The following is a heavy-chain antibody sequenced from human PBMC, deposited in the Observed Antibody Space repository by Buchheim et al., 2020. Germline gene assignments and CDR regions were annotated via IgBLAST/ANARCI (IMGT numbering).Heavy chain of an antibody. J-gene: IGHJ4*02. CDR2: IVVGSGNT. CDR3: AADRVRITIFGVVQRGYYFDY. CDR1: GFTFTSSA. V-gene: IGHV1-58*01. Sequence: QMQLVQSGPEVKKPGTSVKVSCKASGFTFTSSAVQWVRQARGQRLEWIGWIVVGSGNTNYAQKFQERVTITRDMSTSTAYMELSSLRSEDTAVYYCAADRVRITIFGVVQRGYYFDYWGQGTL. D-gene: IGHD3-3*01.